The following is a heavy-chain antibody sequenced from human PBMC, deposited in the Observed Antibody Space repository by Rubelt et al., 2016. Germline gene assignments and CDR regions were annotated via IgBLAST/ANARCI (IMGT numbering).Heavy chain of an antibody. J-gene: IGHJ4*02. D-gene: IGHD6-13*01. CDR3: AKDKRYSSSWYFYYFDY. Sequence: YYADSVKGRFTISRDNSKNTLYLQMNSLRAEDTAVYYCAKDKRYSSSWYFYYFDYWGQGTLVTVSS. V-gene: IGHV3-30-3*02.